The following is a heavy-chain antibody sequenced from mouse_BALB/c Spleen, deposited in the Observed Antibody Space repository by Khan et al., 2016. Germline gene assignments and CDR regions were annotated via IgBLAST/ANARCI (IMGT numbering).Heavy chain of an antibody. J-gene: IGHJ2*01. CDR3: ARSGGLDLYYFEY. CDR1: GFNFKDTH. Sequence: EVELVESGAELVKPGDSVKLSCTASGFNFKDTHMHWVKQRPEQGLEWIGRIDPANGNITYDPKFQGKATLIADYLSNTAYLQLSSLTSEDTCVYYCARSGGLDLYYFEYWGQGTILTVAS. CDR2: IDPANGNI. D-gene: IGHD1-1*02. V-gene: IGHV14-3*02.